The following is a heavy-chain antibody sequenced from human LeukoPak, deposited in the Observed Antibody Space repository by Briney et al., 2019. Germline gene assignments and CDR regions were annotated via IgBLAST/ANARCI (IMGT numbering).Heavy chain of an antibody. CDR3: VKRGSGSYDVDY. CDR1: GITFRDYG. CDR2: IRNDGSDK. Sequence: PGGSLRLSCAASGITFRDYGMHWVRQAPDKGPEWVASIRNDGSDKYYEDSVKGRFAISRDNSKNTVHLQMDSLRAEDSAVYYCVKRGSGSYDVDYWGQGTLVTVSS. J-gene: IGHJ4*02. V-gene: IGHV3-30*02. D-gene: IGHD1-26*01.